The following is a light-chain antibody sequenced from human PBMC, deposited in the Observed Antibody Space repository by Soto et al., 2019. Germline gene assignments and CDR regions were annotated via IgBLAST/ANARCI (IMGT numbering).Light chain of an antibody. CDR1: QSVNAAH. CDR2: GAS. Sequence: IVLTQSPGTLSLSPGESATLSCRASQSVNAAHLAWYQQKPGQAPRLLLQGASTRATGIPDRFSGSGSGTDFTLTISKVEPEVLAVFYCQHYGSPPLTFGGGTKVEIK. V-gene: IGKV3-20*01. J-gene: IGKJ4*01. CDR3: QHYGSPPLT.